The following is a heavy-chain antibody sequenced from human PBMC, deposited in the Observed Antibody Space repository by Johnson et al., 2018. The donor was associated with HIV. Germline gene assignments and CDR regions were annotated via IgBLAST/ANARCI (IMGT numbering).Heavy chain of an antibody. CDR3: AREGLITMNAFDI. CDR2: INWNGGTT. J-gene: IGHJ3*02. V-gene: IGHV3-20*04. CDR1: GFNFDDYG. D-gene: IGHD3-22*01. Sequence: VQLVESGGGLVQPGGSLRLSCAASGFNFDDYGMSWVRQTPGKGLEWVSNINWNGGTTGYADSLKGRFTISRDNAKNSLYLQMSSLRAEDTALYYCAREGLITMNAFDIWGQGTMVTVSS.